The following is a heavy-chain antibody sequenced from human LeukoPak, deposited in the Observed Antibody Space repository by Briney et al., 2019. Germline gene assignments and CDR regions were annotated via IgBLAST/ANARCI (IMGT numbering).Heavy chain of an antibody. Sequence: GASVKVSCKASGYTFTSYAVHWVRQAPGQRLEWMGWINAGNGNTKYSQEFQGRVTITRDTSASTAYMELSSVRSEDMAVYYCAREGSYSGSYGEGKNYYYYYMDVWGKGTTVTVSS. D-gene: IGHD1-26*01. J-gene: IGHJ6*03. CDR2: INAGNGNT. V-gene: IGHV1-3*03. CDR1: GYTFTSYA. CDR3: AREGSYSGSYGEGKNYYYYYMDV.